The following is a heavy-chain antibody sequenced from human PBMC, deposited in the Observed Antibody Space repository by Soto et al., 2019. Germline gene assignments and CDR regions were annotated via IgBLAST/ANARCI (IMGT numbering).Heavy chain of an antibody. CDR1: GGSVSGAGYS. CDR3: ATGVVVLTPDAFDI. V-gene: IGHV4-30-2*05. D-gene: IGHD3-22*01. Sequence: SETLSLTCAVSGGSVSGAGYSWSWIRQPPGGGLEWIGYIYHSGTTYFQPSLKTRVIMSVDTSKNDFSLNLSSVTAADTAVYYCATGVVVLTPDAFDIWGQGTMVTVSS. CDR2: IYHSGTT. J-gene: IGHJ3*02.